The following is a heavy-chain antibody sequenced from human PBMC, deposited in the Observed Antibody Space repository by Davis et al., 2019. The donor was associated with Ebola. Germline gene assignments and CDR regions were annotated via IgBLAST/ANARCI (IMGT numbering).Heavy chain of an antibody. V-gene: IGHV4-59*01. CDR2: IYNSGST. CDR3: ARGKDGYNIY. J-gene: IGHJ4*02. CDR1: GGSISSYY. Sequence: SETLSLTCAVSGGSISSYYWSWIRQPPGKGLECIGYIYNSGSTTYNPSLKSRVTISVATSKNQFSLKVSSVTAADTAVYYCARGKDGYNIYWGQGTLVTVSS. D-gene: IGHD5-24*01.